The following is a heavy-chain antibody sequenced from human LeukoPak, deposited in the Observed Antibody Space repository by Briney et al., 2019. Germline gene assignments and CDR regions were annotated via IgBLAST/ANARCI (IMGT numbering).Heavy chain of an antibody. Sequence: GGSLRLSCAASGFTFTSYAMHWVRQAPGKGLEWVAVIWYDGSNKYYADSVKGRFTISRDNSKDTLYLQTNSLRAEDTAVYYCATDRNSGKYYDYWGQGTLVSVSS. D-gene: IGHD1-26*01. J-gene: IGHJ4*02. CDR1: GFTFTSYA. CDR2: IWYDGSNK. V-gene: IGHV3-33*08. CDR3: ATDRNSGKYYDY.